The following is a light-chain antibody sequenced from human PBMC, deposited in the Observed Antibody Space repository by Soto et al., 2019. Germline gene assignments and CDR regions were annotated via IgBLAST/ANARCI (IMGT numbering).Light chain of an antibody. CDR1: QSLLHSDGKTY. J-gene: IGKJ3*01. CDR2: EVS. Sequence: DIVLTQTPLFLSVTPGQPASISCRSTQSLLHSDGKTYFYWFLQKAGQPPQLLIYEVSNRFSGVSDRLSGSGSGTDFTLKISRVEADDVGIYYCMQGTHWPRSFGPGTKVDIK. V-gene: IGKV2D-29*01. CDR3: MQGTHWPRS.